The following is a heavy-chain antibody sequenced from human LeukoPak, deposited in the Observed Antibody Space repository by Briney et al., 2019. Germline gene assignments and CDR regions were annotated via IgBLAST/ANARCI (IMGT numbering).Heavy chain of an antibody. CDR3: ARDGITMVRGVDY. CDR2: ISSSSSTI. V-gene: IGHV3-48*01. J-gene: IGHJ4*02. D-gene: IGHD3-10*01. Sequence: GGSLRLSCAASGFIFSSYSMNWVRQAPGKGLEWVSYISSSSSTIYYADSVKGRFTISRDNAKNSLYLQMNSLRADDTAVYYCARDGITMVRGVDYWGQGTLVTVSS. CDR1: GFIFSSYS.